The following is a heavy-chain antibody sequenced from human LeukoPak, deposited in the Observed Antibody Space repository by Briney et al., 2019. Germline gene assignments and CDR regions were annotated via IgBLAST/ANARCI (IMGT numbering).Heavy chain of an antibody. CDR1: GFTFSSYG. D-gene: IGHD3-9*01. J-gene: IGHJ5*02. CDR2: ISGSGGST. V-gene: IGHV3-23*01. CDR3: AKRGLAFDILTGQGYNWFDP. Sequence: GGSLRLSCAASGFTFSSYGMSWVRQAPGKGLEWVSAISGSGGSTYYADSVKGRFTISRDNSKNTLYLQMNSLRAGDTAVYYCAKRGLAFDILTGQGYNWFDPWGQGTLVTVSS.